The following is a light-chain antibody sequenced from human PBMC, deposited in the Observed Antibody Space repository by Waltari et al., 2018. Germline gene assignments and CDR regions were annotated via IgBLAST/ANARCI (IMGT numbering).Light chain of an antibody. CDR1: QGVSSRH. V-gene: IGKV3-20*01. Sequence: EVVLTQSPGTLSLSPGERVTLSCRASQGVSSRHLGWYHQKPGQVPRLLIYGTSSRATGIPDRFSGSGSGRDFTLTISRLEPEDFAVYYCHQYGNTPGTFGQGTKLEIK. J-gene: IGKJ2*01. CDR2: GTS. CDR3: HQYGNTPGT.